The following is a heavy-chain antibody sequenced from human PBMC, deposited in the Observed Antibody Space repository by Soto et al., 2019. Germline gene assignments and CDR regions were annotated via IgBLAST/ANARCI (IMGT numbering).Heavy chain of an antibody. J-gene: IGHJ5*02. CDR2: LIPILGIA. CDR1: GGTFSSYT. Sequence: QVQLVQSGAEVKKPGSSVKVSCKASGGTFSSYTISWVRQAPGHGLEWMGRLIPILGIANYAQKFQGRVRITADKSTSTAYRELSSRRSEDTAVYYWARGTSGGGATDWFDPWGQGTLVTVSS. CDR3: ARGTSGGGATDWFDP. V-gene: IGHV1-69*02. D-gene: IGHD3-10*01.